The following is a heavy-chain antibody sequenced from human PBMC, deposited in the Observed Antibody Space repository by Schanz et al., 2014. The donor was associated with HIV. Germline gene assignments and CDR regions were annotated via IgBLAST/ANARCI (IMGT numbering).Heavy chain of an antibody. CDR1: GFTFSDYA. D-gene: IGHD3-10*01. V-gene: IGHV3-9*01. CDR2: INWNSGRI. Sequence: VQLVESGGGVVQPGRSLRLSCAASGFTFSDYAMHWVRQVPGKGLEWVSGINWNSGRIGYADSVKGRFTISRDNSKNTVDLQMNSLRAEDTAVYYCAKAGGGPSPSYYGMDVWGQGTTVTVSS. J-gene: IGHJ6*02. CDR3: AKAGGGPSPSYYGMDV.